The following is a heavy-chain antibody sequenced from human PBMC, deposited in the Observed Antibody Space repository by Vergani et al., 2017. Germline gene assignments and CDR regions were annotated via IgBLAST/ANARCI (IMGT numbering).Heavy chain of an antibody. J-gene: IGHJ4*02. CDR1: GFTFSSYS. CDR2: ISSSSSPI. V-gene: IGHV3-48*01. D-gene: IGHD1-26*01. CDR3: VKDXMGASFVGTNHNDY. Sequence: EVRVVESGGTLVKPGGSLRLSCAASGFTFSSYSMNWVRQAPGKGLEWVSYISSSSSPIYYADSVQGRFTISRDNAKNSLYLQMNSLRAEDTAVYYCVKDXMGASFVGTNHNDYWGQGTLVTVSS.